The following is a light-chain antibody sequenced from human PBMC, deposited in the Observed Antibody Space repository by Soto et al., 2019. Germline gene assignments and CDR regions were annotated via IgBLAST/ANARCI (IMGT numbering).Light chain of an antibody. V-gene: IGKV4-1*01. CDR1: QSVLYSANNKNY. CDR3: QQYYSTPRP. J-gene: IGKJ1*01. CDR2: WAS. Sequence: DIVMTQSPDSLAVSLGERATINCKSSQSVLYSANNKNYLAWYQQKPGQPPKLLIYWASTRESGVPDRFSGSGSGTDFTLTISSLQAEDVAVYYCQQYYSTPRPVGQGTKVDNK.